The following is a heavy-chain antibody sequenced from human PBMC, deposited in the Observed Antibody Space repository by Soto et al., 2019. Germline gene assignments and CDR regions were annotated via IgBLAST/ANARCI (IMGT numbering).Heavy chain of an antibody. D-gene: IGHD2-2*01. CDR2: IKQDGSDK. Sequence: EVQLVESGGGLVQPGGSLRLSCVASGFTFSNYWMSWVRQAPGKGLEWVANIKQDGSDKSYEAAVKGRFTISRDNAKNSLKLQMNSLRTEDTAVYYCARLPAVDSRYFCDYWGQGTLVTVSS. J-gene: IGHJ4*02. V-gene: IGHV3-7*01. CDR3: ARLPAVDSRYFCDY. CDR1: GFTFSNYW.